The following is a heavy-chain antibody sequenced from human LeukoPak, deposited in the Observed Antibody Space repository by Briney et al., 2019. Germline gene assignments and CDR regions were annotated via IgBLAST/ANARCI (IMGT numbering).Heavy chain of an antibody. J-gene: IGHJ4*02. Sequence: GASVKVSCKASGYTFTSYYMHWVRRAPGQGLEWMGIINPSGGSTSYAQKFQGRVTMTRDMSTSTVYMELSSLRSEDTAVYYCARDLGSGIVATIKGYDYWGQGTLVTVSS. CDR2: INPSGGST. D-gene: IGHD5-12*01. V-gene: IGHV1-46*01. CDR3: ARDLGSGIVATIKGYDY. CDR1: GYTFTSYY.